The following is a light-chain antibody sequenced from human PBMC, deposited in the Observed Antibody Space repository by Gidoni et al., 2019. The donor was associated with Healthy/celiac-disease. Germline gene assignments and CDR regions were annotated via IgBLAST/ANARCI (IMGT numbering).Light chain of an antibody. CDR1: QSVSSY. V-gene: IGKV3-11*01. J-gene: IGKJ2*01. CDR3: QQRSNPYT. Sequence: EIVLPQSPAPLSLSPGDRATLSCRASQSVSSYLACYHQKPGQAPRLLIYDASNRATGIPARFSGRGSGTDFTLTISSLEPEEFAVYYCQQRSNPYTFGQXTKLEIK. CDR2: DAS.